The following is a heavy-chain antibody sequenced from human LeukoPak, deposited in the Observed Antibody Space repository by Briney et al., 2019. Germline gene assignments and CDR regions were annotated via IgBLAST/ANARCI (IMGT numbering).Heavy chain of an antibody. J-gene: IGHJ4*02. Sequence: GESLKISCQGSGYTFTSYWIAWVRQLPGKGLEWMGFVYPGDSDSRYSPSFQGQVTFSADKSISTAYLQWSSLKASDTAMYYCARPQMGYCSGGTCYLSYWGQGTLVTVSS. CDR1: GYTFTSYW. D-gene: IGHD2-15*01. CDR3: ARPQMGYCSGGTCYLSY. V-gene: IGHV5-51*01. CDR2: VYPGDSDS.